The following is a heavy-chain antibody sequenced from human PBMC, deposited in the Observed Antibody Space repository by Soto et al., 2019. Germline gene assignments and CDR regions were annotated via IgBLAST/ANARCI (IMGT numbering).Heavy chain of an antibody. V-gene: IGHV1-2*02. D-gene: IGHD3-3*01. CDR2: INPATGAA. CDR3: ARGGGVGVAGSAAFDM. J-gene: IGHJ3*02. Sequence: QLHLVQSGAVVKKPGASVTVSCSASGYPVTAYYMHWVRQAPGRGLEWMGGINPATGAAKYTQTFQGRVPLTRDTSPRNVFMETSGPESEDTAVFYCARGGGVGVAGSAAFDMWGQGTLVTVSS. CDR1: GYPVTAYY.